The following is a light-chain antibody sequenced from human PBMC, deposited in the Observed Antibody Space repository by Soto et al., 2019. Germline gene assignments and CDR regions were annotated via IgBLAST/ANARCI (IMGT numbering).Light chain of an antibody. CDR2: DVS. Sequence: QSALTQPLSVSGSLGQSVTISCTGTSSDIGDSKFVSWFQQHPGKAPKLILFDVSRRPSGVPDRFSGSKSGNTASLTISGLQAEDEADYHCSVYPGYYKPFLFGGGTKVTVL. CDR1: SSDIGDSKF. CDR3: SVYPGYYKPFL. V-gene: IGLV2-11*01. J-gene: IGLJ3*02.